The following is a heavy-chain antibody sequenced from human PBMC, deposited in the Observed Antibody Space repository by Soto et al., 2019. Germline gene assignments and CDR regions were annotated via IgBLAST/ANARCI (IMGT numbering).Heavy chain of an antibody. CDR3: ARDQTTGDWFDA. J-gene: IGHJ5*02. D-gene: IGHD4-17*01. CDR2: INGDGSGT. Sequence: PGGSLRLSCGASGFAFSSYYMHWVRQAPGKGLVWVSRINGDGSGTNYADSVKGRFTISRDNAKNTLYLQMNSLRAEDTAVYYCARDQTTGDWFDAWGQRTLVTVSS. V-gene: IGHV3-74*01. CDR1: GFAFSSYY.